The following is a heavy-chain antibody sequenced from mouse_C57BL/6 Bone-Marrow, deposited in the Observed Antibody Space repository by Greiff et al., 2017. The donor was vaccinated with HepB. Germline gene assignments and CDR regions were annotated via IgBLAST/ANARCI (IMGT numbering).Heavy chain of an antibody. J-gene: IGHJ4*01. CDR1: GFTFSDYY. Sequence: EVQLVESGGGLVQPGGSLKLSCAASGFTFSDYYMYWVRQTPEKRLEWVAYISNGGGSTYYPDTVKGRFTISRDNAKNTLYLQMSRLKSEDTAMYYCARCGYDESMDYWGQGTSVTVSS. V-gene: IGHV5-12*01. CDR3: ARCGYDESMDY. CDR2: ISNGGGST. D-gene: IGHD2-2*01.